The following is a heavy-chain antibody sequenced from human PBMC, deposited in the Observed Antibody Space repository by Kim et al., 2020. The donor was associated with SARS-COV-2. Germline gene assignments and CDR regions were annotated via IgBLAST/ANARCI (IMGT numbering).Heavy chain of an antibody. CDR3: ARDLWKSVVVADEYFQQ. J-gene: IGHJ1*01. D-gene: IGHD2-15*01. CDR2: ISSSSSYI. Sequence: GGSLRLSCAASGFTFSSYSMNWVRQAPGKGLEWVSSISSSSSYIYYADSVKGRFTISRDNAKNSLYLQMNSLRAEDTAVYYCARDLWKSVVVADEYFQQWGQDTLLTVSS. CDR1: GFTFSSYS. V-gene: IGHV3-21*01.